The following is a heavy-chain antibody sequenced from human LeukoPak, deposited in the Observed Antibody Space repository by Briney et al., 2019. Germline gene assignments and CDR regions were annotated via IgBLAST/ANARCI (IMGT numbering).Heavy chain of an antibody. J-gene: IGHJ2*01. CDR1: GFTFSNAW. Sequence: PGGSLRLSCAASGFTFSNAWMSWVRQAPGKGLEWVGRIKSKTDGGTTDYAAPVKGRFTISRDDSKNTLYLQMNSLKTEDTAVYYCARAPPPYYGGYFDLWGRGTLVTVSS. CDR2: IKSKTDGGTT. D-gene: IGHD3-3*01. V-gene: IGHV3-15*01. CDR3: ARAPPPYYGGYFDL.